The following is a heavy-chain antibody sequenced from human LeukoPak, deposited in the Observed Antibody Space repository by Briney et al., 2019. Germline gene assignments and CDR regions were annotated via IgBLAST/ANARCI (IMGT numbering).Heavy chain of an antibody. J-gene: IGHJ4*02. V-gene: IGHV3-30*18. CDR1: GITFTIAG. CDR3: AKDKGNRYFDY. CDR2: ISSDGRNI. D-gene: IGHD3-16*02. Sequence: GTSLRLSCAASGITFTIAGMHWVCQVPGKGLEWVAVISSDGRNIYYADSVKGRFIISRDTSRNILFLQMNGLRADDTAIYYCAKDKGNRYFDYWGQGTLVTISS.